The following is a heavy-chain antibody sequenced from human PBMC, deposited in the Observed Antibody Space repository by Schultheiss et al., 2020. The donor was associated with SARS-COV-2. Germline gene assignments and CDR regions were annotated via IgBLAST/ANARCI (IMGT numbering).Heavy chain of an antibody. CDR2: INSDGSST. Sequence: GGSLRLSCAASGFTFDDYAMHWVRQAPGKGLEWVSRINSDGSSTSYADSVKGRFTISRDNAKNTLYLQMNSLRAEDTAVYYCARDRPGIVVPAARFDYWGQGTLVTVSS. V-gene: IGHV3-74*01. J-gene: IGHJ4*02. D-gene: IGHD2-2*01. CDR1: GFTFDDYA. CDR3: ARDRPGIVVPAARFDY.